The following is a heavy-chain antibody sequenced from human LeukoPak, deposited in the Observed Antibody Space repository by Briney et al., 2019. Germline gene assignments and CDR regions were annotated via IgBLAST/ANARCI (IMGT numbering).Heavy chain of an antibody. V-gene: IGHV3-7*01. D-gene: IGHD3-3*01. J-gene: IGHJ4*02. CDR1: GFTFSSYW. CDR2: IKQDGNEK. CDR3: AREKTKTYYDFWSGYYTLDY. Sequence: GRSLRLSCVASGFTFSSYWMSWVRQAPGKGLEWVANIKQDGNEKYYVDSVKGRFTISRDNAKNSLYLQMNSPRAEDTAVYYCAREKTKTYYDFWSGYYTLDYWGQGTLVTVSS.